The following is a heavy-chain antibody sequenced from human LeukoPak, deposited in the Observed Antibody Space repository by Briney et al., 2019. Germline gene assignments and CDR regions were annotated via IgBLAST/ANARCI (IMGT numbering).Heavy chain of an antibody. J-gene: IGHJ4*02. CDR2: ISSSSSYV. D-gene: IGHD2-2*01. Sequence: GGSLRLSCAASGFTFSSYTMNWVRQAPGKGLEWVSSISSSSSYVNYADSVKGRFTISRDNAKNSLYLQMNNLRAEDTAVYYCARGDYCSSSTCYGGQFDFWGQGAPVTVSS. V-gene: IGHV3-21*01. CDR1: GFTFSSYT. CDR3: ARGDYCSSSTCYGGQFDF.